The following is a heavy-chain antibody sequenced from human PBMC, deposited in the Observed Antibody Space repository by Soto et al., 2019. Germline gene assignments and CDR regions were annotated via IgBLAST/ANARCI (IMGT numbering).Heavy chain of an antibody. Sequence: TSETLSLTCTVSGGSISSGGYYWRWIRHHPGKGLEWIGYIYYSGSTYYNPSLKSRVTISVDTSKNQFSLKLSSVTAADTAVYYCARDQGGFWSGLPYGMDVWGQGTTVTVSS. D-gene: IGHD3-3*01. CDR1: GGSISSGGYY. CDR3: ARDQGGFWSGLPYGMDV. V-gene: IGHV4-31*03. CDR2: IYYSGST. J-gene: IGHJ6*02.